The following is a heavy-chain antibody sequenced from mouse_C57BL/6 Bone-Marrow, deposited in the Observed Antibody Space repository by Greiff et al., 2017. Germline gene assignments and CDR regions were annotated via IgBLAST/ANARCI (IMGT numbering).Heavy chain of an antibody. D-gene: IGHD1-1*01. V-gene: IGHV1-54*01. CDR2: INPGSGGT. CDR3: ARWRVYWYYAMDY. J-gene: IGHJ4*01. CDR1: GYAFTNYL. Sequence: QVQLQQSGAELVRPGTSVKVSCKASGYAFTNYLIEWVKQRPGQGLEWIGVINPGSGGTNYNEKFKGKATLTADKSSSTAYMQLSSLTSEDSAVYFGARWRVYWYYAMDYWGQGTSVTVSS.